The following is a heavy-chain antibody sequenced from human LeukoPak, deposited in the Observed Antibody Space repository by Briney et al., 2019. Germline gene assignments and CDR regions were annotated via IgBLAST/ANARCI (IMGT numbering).Heavy chain of an antibody. CDR2: IRYSGNS. D-gene: IGHD5-24*01. CDR3: ARSLIIGGDNYVILYDS. J-gene: IGHJ4*02. V-gene: IGHV4-59*08. CDR1: GGSISPYY. Sequence: PSETLSLTCTVSGGSISPYYWSWIRQPPGKGLEWIGYIRYSGNSNYNPSLESRVTISIDTSKNQFSLRLSSVTAADTAIYYCARSLIIGGDNYVILYDSWGQGALVTVSS.